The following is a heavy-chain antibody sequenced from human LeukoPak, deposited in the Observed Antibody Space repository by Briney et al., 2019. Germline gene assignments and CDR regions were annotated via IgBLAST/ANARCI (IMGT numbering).Heavy chain of an antibody. CDR1: GYSISSVYY. J-gene: IGHJ3*02. V-gene: IGHV4-38-2*02. CDR2: IYHSGST. CDR3: ARDLRGSDAFDI. Sequence: MTSETLSLTCTVSGYSISSVYYGGWIRQPPGKGLEWIGSIYHSGSTYYNPSLKSRVTISVDTSKNQFSLKLSSVTAADTAVYYCARDLRGSDAFDIWGQGTMVTVSS.